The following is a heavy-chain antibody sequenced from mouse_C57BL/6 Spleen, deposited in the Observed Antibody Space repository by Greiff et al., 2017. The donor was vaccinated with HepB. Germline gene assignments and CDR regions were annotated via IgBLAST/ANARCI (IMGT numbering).Heavy chain of an antibody. V-gene: IGHV1-81*01. CDR2: IYPRSGNT. J-gene: IGHJ4*01. Sequence: QVHVKQSGAELARPGASVKLSCKASGYTFTSYGISWVKQRTGQGLEWIGEIYPRSGNTYYNEKFKGKATLTADKSSSTAYMELRSLTSEDSAVYFCARLAYGNYGYYAMDYWGQGTSVTVSS. D-gene: IGHD2-1*01. CDR3: ARLAYGNYGYYAMDY. CDR1: GYTFTSYG.